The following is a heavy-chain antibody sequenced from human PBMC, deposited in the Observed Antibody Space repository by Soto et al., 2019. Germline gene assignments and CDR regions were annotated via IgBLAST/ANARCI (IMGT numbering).Heavy chain of an antibody. Sequence: SETLSLTCAVYGGSFSGYYWSWIRQPPGKGLEWIGEINHSGSTNYNPSLKSRVTISVDTSKNQFSLKLSSVTAADTAVYYCARRIPPLYYFDYWGQGTLVTVSS. J-gene: IGHJ4*02. CDR1: GGSFSGYY. V-gene: IGHV4-34*01. D-gene: IGHD2-15*01. CDR2: INHSGST. CDR3: ARRIPPLYYFDY.